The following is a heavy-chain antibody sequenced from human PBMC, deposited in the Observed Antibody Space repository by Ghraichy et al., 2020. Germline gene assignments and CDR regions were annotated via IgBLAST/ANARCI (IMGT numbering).Heavy chain of an antibody. CDR2: IWYDGSNK. D-gene: IGHD6-13*01. J-gene: IGHJ4*02. V-gene: IGHV3-33*01. CDR3: ARGHSSSWYYFDY. CDR1: GFTFSSYG. Sequence: GGSLRLSCAASGFTFSSYGMHWVRQAPGKGLEWVAVIWYDGSNKYYADSVKGRFTISRDNSKNTLYLQMNSLRAEDTAVYYCARGHSSSWYYFDYWGQGTLVTVSS.